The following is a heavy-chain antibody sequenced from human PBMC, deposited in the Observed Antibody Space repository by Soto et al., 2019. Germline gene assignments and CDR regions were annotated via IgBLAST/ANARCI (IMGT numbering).Heavy chain of an antibody. V-gene: IGHV4-30-2*01. Sequence: QLQLQESGPGLVKPSETLSLTCAVSGGSITSGNSYSWAWIRQPPGRGLEWIGSISQTGATSYNPSLTRRVSVSLDKSKNQFSLRLSSVTAADMAVYYCARAVSPYFGTWFDPWGQGTLVTVSS. J-gene: IGHJ5*02. CDR2: ISQTGAT. CDR3: ARAVSPYFGTWFDP. CDR1: GGSITSGNSYS. D-gene: IGHD3-10*01.